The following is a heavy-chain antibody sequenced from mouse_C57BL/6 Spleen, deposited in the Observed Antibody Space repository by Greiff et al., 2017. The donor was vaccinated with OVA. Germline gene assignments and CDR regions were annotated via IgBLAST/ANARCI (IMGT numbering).Heavy chain of an antibody. Sequence: QVQLKQSGAELARPGASVKLSCKASGYTFTSYGISWVKQRTGQGLEWIGEIYPRSGNTYYNEKFKGKATLTADKSSSTAYMELRSLTSEDSAVYCGARGKYYGSTRYFDVWGTGTTVTVSS. D-gene: IGHD1-1*01. CDR3: ARGKYYGSTRYFDV. CDR1: GYTFTSYG. V-gene: IGHV1-81*01. J-gene: IGHJ1*03. CDR2: IYPRSGNT.